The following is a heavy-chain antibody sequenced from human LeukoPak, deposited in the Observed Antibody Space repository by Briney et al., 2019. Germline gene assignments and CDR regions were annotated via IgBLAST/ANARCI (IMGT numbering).Heavy chain of an antibody. V-gene: IGHV3-11*01. Sequence: GGSLRLSCAASGFTFSVYYMSWMRQAPGKGLEWVSYISSSGSAIYYADSVKGRFTISRDNAKNPLYLQMNSLRAEDTAVYYCARAPIQLQTFDFWGQGTMVSVSS. J-gene: IGHJ3*01. CDR1: GFTFSVYY. CDR2: ISSSGSAI. D-gene: IGHD5-18*01. CDR3: ARAPIQLQTFDF.